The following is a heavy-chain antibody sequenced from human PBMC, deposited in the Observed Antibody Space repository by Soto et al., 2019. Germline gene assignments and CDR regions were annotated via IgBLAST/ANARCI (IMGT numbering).Heavy chain of an antibody. J-gene: IGHJ6*02. CDR3: ARDWAVTSDYSYGMDV. Sequence: QVQLVESGGGVLQPGRSLRLSCAASGFNFSNYAIYWVRQAPGKGLEWVAAISYDGTNKYYADSVKGRFTISRDNSKNTLYLQMNSLRAEDTAVFYCARDWAVTSDYSYGMDVWGQGTTVTVSS. D-gene: IGHD4-17*01. CDR1: GFNFSNYA. V-gene: IGHV3-30*04. CDR2: ISYDGTNK.